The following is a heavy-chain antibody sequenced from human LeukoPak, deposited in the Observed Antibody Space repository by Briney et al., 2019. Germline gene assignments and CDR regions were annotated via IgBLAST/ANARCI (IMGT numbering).Heavy chain of an antibody. V-gene: IGHV1-2*02. CDR1: GYTFTCYY. D-gene: IGHD3-22*01. J-gene: IGHJ4*02. CDR2: INPNSGGT. CDR3: AARVGDYYDSSGYREN. Sequence: ASVKVSCKASGYTFTCYYMHWVRQAPGQGLEWMGWINPNSGGTNYAQKFQGRVTMTRDTSISTAYMELSRLRSDDTAVYYCAARVGDYYDSSGYRENWGQGTLVTVSS.